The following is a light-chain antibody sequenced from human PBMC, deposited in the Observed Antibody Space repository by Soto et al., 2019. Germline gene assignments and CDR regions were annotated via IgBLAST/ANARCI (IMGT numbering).Light chain of an antibody. V-gene: IGKV1-12*01. CDR3: QQANGFPFT. CDR2: KAY. J-gene: IGKJ5*01. Sequence: DIQLPQAPSTVPAPVGACVTLSCRASQVISSYLAWYQQKPGKAPKLLIYKAYRLERGVPSRFRGSESGTDFTLTISSLQPEDFATYYCQQANGFPFTFGQGTRLEI. CDR1: QVISSY.